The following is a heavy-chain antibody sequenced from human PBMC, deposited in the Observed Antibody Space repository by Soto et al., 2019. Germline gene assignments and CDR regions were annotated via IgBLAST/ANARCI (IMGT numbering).Heavy chain of an antibody. Sequence: QVQLVQSGAEMKKPGASVKVSCEASGYIFTAYYIHWVRQAPGQGLEWMGWINPNGGGTKYAQKFQGRVTMTRDTSINTAYMELTRLTSDDTAVYYCARAVHTMIQGVRFRVDQWGQGTLVTVSS. D-gene: IGHD3-10*01. V-gene: IGHV1-2*02. J-gene: IGHJ4*02. CDR2: INPNGGGT. CDR1: GYIFTAYY. CDR3: ARAVHTMIQGVRFRVDQ.